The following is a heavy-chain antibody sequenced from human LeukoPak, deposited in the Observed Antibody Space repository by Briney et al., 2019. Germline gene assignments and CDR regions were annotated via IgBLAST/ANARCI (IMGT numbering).Heavy chain of an antibody. D-gene: IGHD2-15*01. CDR3: ARQDGTRIFDY. CDR2: IYYSGST. CDR1: GGSISSYY. V-gene: IGHV4-59*08. Sequence: SETLSLTCTVSGGSISSYYWSWIRQPPGKGLEWIGYIYYSGSTNYNPSLKSRVTISVDTSKNQFSLKLTSVTAADAAVYYCARQDGTRIFDYWGQGTQVTVSS. J-gene: IGHJ4*02.